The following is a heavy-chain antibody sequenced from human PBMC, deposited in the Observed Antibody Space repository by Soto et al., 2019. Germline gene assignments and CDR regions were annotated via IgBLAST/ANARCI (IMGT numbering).Heavy chain of an antibody. Sequence: SETLSLTCAVYGGSFSGYYWSWIRQPPGKGLEWIGEINHSGSTNYNPSLKSRVTISVDTSKNQFSLKLSSVTAADTAVYYCARVVQQRGGPTDSWGQGTLVTVSS. CDR1: GGSFSGYY. CDR3: ARVVQQRGGPTDS. CDR2: INHSGST. J-gene: IGHJ4*02. D-gene: IGHD6-13*01. V-gene: IGHV4-34*01.